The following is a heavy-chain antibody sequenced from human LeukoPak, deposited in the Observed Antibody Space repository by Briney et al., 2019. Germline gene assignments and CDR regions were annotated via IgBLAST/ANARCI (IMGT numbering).Heavy chain of an antibody. Sequence: SVKVSCKASGGTFSSYAISWVRQAPGQGLEWMGGIIPIFGTANYAQKFQGRVTITADKSTSTAYMELSSLRSEDTAVYYCAREAGGSGSYYRLDAFDIWGQGTMVTVSS. CDR3: AREAGGSGSYYRLDAFDI. J-gene: IGHJ3*02. CDR2: IIPIFGTA. V-gene: IGHV1-69*06. CDR1: GGTFSSYA. D-gene: IGHD3-10*01.